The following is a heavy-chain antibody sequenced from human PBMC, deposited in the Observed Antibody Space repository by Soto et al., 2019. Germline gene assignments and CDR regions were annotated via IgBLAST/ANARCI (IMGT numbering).Heavy chain of an antibody. V-gene: IGHV3-30*18. CDR1: GFTFNNYG. D-gene: IGHD6-13*01. CDR2: ISNDGSDK. J-gene: IGHJ3*01. CDR3: AKDQGIAASHGID. Sequence: PGGFLRLSCAASGFTFNNYGMHWVRQAPGKGLEWVATISNDGSDKYYADSVKGRLTISRDNSKNTVYLQMNSLRAEETAVYYCAKDQGIAASHGIDWGQGTMVTVSS.